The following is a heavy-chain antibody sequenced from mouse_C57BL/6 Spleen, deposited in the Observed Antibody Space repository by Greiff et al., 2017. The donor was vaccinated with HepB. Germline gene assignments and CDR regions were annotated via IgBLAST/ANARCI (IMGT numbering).Heavy chain of an antibody. CDR1: GYTFTDYN. Sequence: EVQLQQSGPELVKPGASVKMSCKASGYTFTDYNMHWVKQSHGKSLEWIGYINPNNGGTSYNQKFKGKATLTVNKSSSTAYMELRSLTSEDTAVYYCVKTGDPYYDDGKYYFDYWGQGTTLTVSS. CDR2: INPNNGGT. CDR3: VKTGDPYYDDGKYYFDY. V-gene: IGHV1-22*01. J-gene: IGHJ2*01. D-gene: IGHD2-4*01.